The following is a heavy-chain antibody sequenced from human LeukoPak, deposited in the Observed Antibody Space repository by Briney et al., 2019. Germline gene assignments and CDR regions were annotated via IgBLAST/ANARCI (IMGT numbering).Heavy chain of an antibody. V-gene: IGHV4-31*03. D-gene: IGHD5-12*01. CDR2: IYYSGSP. Sequence: PSETPSLTCSVSGGSVNTGDYYWSWIRQHPGKGLEWIGYIYYSGSPYYNPSLKSRLTISVDTSKNQFSLKLSSVTAADTAVYYCAREAVRGGYEERWGQGTLVTVSS. J-gene: IGHJ4*02. CDR3: AREAVRGGYEER. CDR1: GGSVNTGDYY.